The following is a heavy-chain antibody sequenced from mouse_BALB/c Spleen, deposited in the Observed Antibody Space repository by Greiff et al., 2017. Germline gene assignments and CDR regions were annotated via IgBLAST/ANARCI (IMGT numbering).Heavy chain of an antibody. D-gene: IGHD1-2*01. Sequence: EVKLVESGPSLVKPSQTLSLTCSVTGDSITSGYWNWIRKFPGNKLEYMGCISYSGSTYYNPSLKSRISITRDTSKNQYYLQLNSVTTEDTATYYCAREATAAMDYWGQGTSVTVSS. CDR2: ISYSGST. CDR3: AREATAAMDY. J-gene: IGHJ4*01. CDR1: GDSITSGY. V-gene: IGHV3-8*02.